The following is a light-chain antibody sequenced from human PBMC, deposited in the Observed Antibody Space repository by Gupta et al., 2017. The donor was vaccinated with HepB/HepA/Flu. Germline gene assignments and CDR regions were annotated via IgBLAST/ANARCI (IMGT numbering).Light chain of an antibody. J-gene: IGKJ1*01. V-gene: IGKV1-17*01. Sequence: DIQMTQSPSSLSASVGDRVTITCRASQGIRNDLGWCQQKPGIAPKRLIYATSSLLSGVPSRFSGSGSGTEFTLTITSRQPEDFANYYCRQEHSSPRTFGQGTKVEIK. CDR2: ATS. CDR3: RQEHSSPRT. CDR1: QGIRND.